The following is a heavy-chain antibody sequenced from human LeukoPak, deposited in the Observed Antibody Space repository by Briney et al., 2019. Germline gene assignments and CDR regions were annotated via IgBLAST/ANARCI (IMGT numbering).Heavy chain of an antibody. CDR2: ISGTDGIT. D-gene: IGHD3-22*01. CDR1: GFTFSSFA. J-gene: IGHJ6*02. CDR3: ASYSVTMIVTPSYYYGMDV. Sequence: PGGSLRLSCAASGFTFSSFAMTWVRQAPGKGLEWVSSISGTDGITYYASSVKGRFTISRDNSKNTLYLQMNSLRAEDTAVYYCASYSVTMIVTPSYYYGMDVWGQGTTVTVSS. V-gene: IGHV3-23*01.